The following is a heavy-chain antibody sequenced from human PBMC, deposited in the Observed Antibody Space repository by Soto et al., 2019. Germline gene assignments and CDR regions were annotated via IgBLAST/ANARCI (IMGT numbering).Heavy chain of an antibody. CDR1: GDSVSNNNAA. V-gene: IGHV6-1*01. CDR2: TYYRSKWHN. Sequence: SQTLSLTCAISGDSVSNNNAAWNWIRQSPSRGLQWLGRTYYRSKWHNDYAESVKSRITINPDTSKNQFTLRLNSVTPEDTAVYYCAREQLSHYYYDYWGQGTPVTVSS. J-gene: IGHJ4*02. D-gene: IGHD1-1*01. CDR3: AREQLSHYYYDY.